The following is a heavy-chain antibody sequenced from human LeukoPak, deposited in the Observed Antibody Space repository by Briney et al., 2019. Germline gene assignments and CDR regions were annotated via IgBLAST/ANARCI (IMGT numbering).Heavy chain of an antibody. V-gene: IGHV4-39*07. D-gene: IGHD2-21*02. CDR3: VREVVVVTANWFDP. CDR1: GGSISSSSYY. J-gene: IGHJ5*02. CDR2: IYYSGST. Sequence: SETLSLTCTVSGGSISSSSYYWGWIRQPPGKGLEWIGSIYYSGSTYYNPSLKSRVTISVDTSKNQFSLKLSSVTAADTAVYYCVREVVVVTANWFDPWGQGTLVTVSS.